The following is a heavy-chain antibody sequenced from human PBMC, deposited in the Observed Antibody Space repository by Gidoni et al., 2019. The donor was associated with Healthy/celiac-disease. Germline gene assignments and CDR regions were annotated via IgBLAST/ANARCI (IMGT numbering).Heavy chain of an antibody. J-gene: IGHJ4*02. CDR3: ARGKNDYGDFMMGY. Sequence: QVQLVQSGAAVTKPGSSVKVSCQASGGTFSSYAISWVRQAPGQGLEWMGGIIPIFGTANYAQKFQGRVTITADESTSTAYMELSSLRSEDTAVYYCARGKNDYGDFMMGYWGQGTLVTVSS. V-gene: IGHV1-69*01. D-gene: IGHD4-17*01. CDR2: IIPIFGTA. CDR1: GGTFSSYA.